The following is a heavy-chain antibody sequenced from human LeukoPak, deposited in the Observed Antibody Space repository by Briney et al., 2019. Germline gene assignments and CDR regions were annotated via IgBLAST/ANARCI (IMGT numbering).Heavy chain of an antibody. J-gene: IGHJ2*01. D-gene: IGHD5-18*01. Sequence: GRSLRLSCAASGFTFSSYAMHWVRQAPGKGLEWVAVISYDGSNKYYADSVKGRFTISRDNSKNTLYLQMNSLRAEDTAVYYCARSGYAWCFDLWGRGTLVTVSS. CDR3: ARSGYAWCFDL. CDR2: ISYDGSNK. V-gene: IGHV3-30*01. CDR1: GFTFSSYA.